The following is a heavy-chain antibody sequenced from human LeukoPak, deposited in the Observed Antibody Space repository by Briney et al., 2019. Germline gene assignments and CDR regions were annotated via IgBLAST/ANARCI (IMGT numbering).Heavy chain of an antibody. D-gene: IGHD3-22*01. CDR3: ARDRTSGYNWFDP. J-gene: IGHJ5*02. Sequence: ASVKVSCKTSGYTFTAYYIHWLRQAPGQGLEWMGWINPNSGDTNYAQKFQGRVTMTRDTSISTAYMELSRLTSDDTAMYYCARDRTSGYNWFDPWGQGTLVTVSS. CDR1: GYTFTAYY. CDR2: INPNSGDT. V-gene: IGHV1-2*02.